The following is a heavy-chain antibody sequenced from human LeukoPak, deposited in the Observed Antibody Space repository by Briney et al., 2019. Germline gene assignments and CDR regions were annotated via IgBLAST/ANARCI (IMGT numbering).Heavy chain of an antibody. CDR3: ARGKRGYDILTGYSQYNYFDP. CDR2: IYYSGST. CDR1: GGSISSYY. D-gene: IGHD3-9*01. V-gene: IGHV4-59*08. Sequence: SETLSLTCTVSGGSISSYYWGWIRQPPEKGLEWIGYIYYSGSTNYNPSLKSRVTISVDTSKNQFSLKLSSVTAADTAVYYCARGKRGYDILTGYSQYNYFDPWGQGTLVTVSS. J-gene: IGHJ5*02.